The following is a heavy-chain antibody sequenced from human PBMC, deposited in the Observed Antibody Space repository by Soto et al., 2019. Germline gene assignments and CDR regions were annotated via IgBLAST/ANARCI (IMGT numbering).Heavy chain of an antibody. CDR2: IKQDGREK. CDR1: GFSFSSYW. CDR3: AGDGVRNGAYNGWLDP. D-gene: IGHD3-16*01. J-gene: IGHJ5*02. V-gene: IGHV3-7*03. Sequence: VQLVESGGDLVQPGGSLRLSCAASGFSFSSYWMTWVRQAPGKGLEWVANIKQDGREKYYVASVKGRFTISRDNGKNLMLLQMDSLTPDDTAVYYCAGDGVRNGAYNGWLDPWGQGTLVTVSS.